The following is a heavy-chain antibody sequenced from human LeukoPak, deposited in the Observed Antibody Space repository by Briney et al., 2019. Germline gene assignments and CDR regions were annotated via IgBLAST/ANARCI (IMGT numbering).Heavy chain of an antibody. D-gene: IGHD5-18*01. CDR2: IYYSGST. CDR3: VRRYSYDYYFDC. Sequence: TSETLSLTCTVSGGSVSSGSYYWSWIRQPPGKGLEWIGNIYYSGSTNYNPSLKSRVTISVDTSKNQFSLKLSSVTAADTAVYYCVRRYSYDYYFDCWGQGTLVIVSS. CDR1: GGSVSSGSYY. J-gene: IGHJ4*02. V-gene: IGHV4-61*01.